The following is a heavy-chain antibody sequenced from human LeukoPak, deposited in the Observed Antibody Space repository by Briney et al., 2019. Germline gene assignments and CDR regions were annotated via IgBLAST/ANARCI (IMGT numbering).Heavy chain of an antibody. Sequence: GGSLRLSCAASGFTFSSYAMSWVRQAPGKGLEWVSAISGSGGSTYYADSVKGRFTISRDNSKNTLYLQMNSLRAEDTAVYYCAKGGLGYCSGGSCYSGMRGDYWGQGTLVTVSS. CDR3: AKGGLGYCSGGSCYSGMRGDY. J-gene: IGHJ4*02. CDR1: GFTFSSYA. D-gene: IGHD2-15*01. V-gene: IGHV3-23*01. CDR2: ISGSGGST.